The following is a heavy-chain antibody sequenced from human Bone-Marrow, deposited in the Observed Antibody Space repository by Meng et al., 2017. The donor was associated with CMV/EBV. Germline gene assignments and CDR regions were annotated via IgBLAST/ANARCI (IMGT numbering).Heavy chain of an antibody. CDR2: MNPNSGNT. CDR1: GYTFTSYD. Sequence: ASVKVSCKASGYTFTSYDINWVRQATGQGLEWMGWMNPNSGNTGYAQKLQGRVTMTRNTSTSTAYMELSSLRSDVTAVYDCARGASINWYGHLGFVDSGYYYYGMDVWGQGTTVTVSS. D-gene: IGHD6-13*01. V-gene: IGHV1-8*01. J-gene: IGHJ6*02. CDR3: ARGASINWYGHLGFVDSGYYYYGMDV.